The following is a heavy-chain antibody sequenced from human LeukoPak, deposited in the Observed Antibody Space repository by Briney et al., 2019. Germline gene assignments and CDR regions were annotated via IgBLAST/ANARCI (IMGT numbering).Heavy chain of an antibody. CDR1: GGSFTFTSHA. Sequence: ASVKVSCKASGGSFTFTSHAISWVRQAPGQGLEWMGGLIPIYGSANYAQKFQGRVTITSDESTRTVYMELSSLRPEDSAVYYCAGFFSDNSGDAFDISGQGTMVTVSS. CDR3: AGFFSDNSGDAFDI. J-gene: IGHJ3*02. V-gene: IGHV1-69*13. CDR2: LIPIYGSA. D-gene: IGHD3-22*01.